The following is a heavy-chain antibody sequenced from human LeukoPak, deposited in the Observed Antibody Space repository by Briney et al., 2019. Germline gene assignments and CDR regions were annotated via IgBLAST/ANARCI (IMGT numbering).Heavy chain of an antibody. V-gene: IGHV1-69*06. Sequence: SVKVSCKASGGTFSSYAISWVRQAPGQGLEWMGGIIPIFGTANYAQKFQGRVTITADKSTSTAYLQWSSLKASDTAMYYCARLVSGGSSYYYYMDVWGKGTTVTISS. J-gene: IGHJ6*03. CDR2: IIPIFGTA. CDR3: ARLVSGGSSYYYYMDV. D-gene: IGHD2-15*01. CDR1: GGTFSSYA.